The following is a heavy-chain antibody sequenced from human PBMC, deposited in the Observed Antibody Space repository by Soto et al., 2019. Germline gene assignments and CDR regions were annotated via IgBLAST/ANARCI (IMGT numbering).Heavy chain of an antibody. D-gene: IGHD6-13*01. CDR1: GYTFTSYD. Sequence: ASVKVYCKASGYTFTSYDINWVRQATGQGLEWMGWMNPNSGNTGYAQKFQGRVTMTRNTSISTAYMELSSLRSEDTAVYYCARGGSSSWYFPRVLSHEYDYWGQGTLVTVSS. CDR3: ARGGSSSWYFPRVLSHEYDY. V-gene: IGHV1-8*01. J-gene: IGHJ4*02. CDR2: MNPNSGNT.